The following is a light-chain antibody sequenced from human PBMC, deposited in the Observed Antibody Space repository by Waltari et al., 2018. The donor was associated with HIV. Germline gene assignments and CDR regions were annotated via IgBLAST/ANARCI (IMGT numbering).Light chain of an antibody. CDR1: SSDVGGNHY. CDR2: EVS. V-gene: IGLV2-8*01. J-gene: IGLJ2*01. Sequence: QSALTQPPSASGSPGRPVTISCTGTSSDVGGNHYVSWYQQHPDKAPKLMIYEVSKRPSGVPDRFSGSKSGNTASLTVSGLQAEDEADYYCSSYAGSNVIFGGGTKLTVL. CDR3: SSYAGSNVI.